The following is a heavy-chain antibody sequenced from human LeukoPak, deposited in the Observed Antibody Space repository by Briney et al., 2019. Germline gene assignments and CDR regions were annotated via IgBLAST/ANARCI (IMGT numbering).Heavy chain of an antibody. CDR1: GYSISSGYY. Sequence: SETLSLTCTVSGYSISSGYYWGWIRQPPGKGLEWIGSFYHSGSTYYNPSLKSRVTILVDMSKNQFSLNLSSVTAADTAVYFCARVRYSGSSRGDYWGQGTLVTVSS. CDR2: FYHSGST. J-gene: IGHJ4*02. V-gene: IGHV4-38-2*02. D-gene: IGHD1-26*01. CDR3: ARVRYSGSSRGDY.